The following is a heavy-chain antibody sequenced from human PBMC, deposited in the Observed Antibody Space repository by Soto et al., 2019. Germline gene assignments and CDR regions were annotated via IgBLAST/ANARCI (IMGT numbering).Heavy chain of an antibody. CDR2: INAGNGNT. D-gene: IGHD2-15*01. V-gene: IGHV1-3*01. CDR1: GFTFNSYA. CDR3: ARDLGGWPDY. J-gene: IGHJ4*02. Sequence: VSVKVSCKASGFTFNSYAMHWARQAPGQRLEWMGWINAGNGNTKYSQKFQGRVTVTRDTSASTAYMELSSLRSEDTAVYYCARDLGGWPDYWGQGTLVTV.